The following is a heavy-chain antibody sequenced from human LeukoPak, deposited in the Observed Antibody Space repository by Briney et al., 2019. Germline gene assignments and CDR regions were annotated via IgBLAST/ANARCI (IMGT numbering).Heavy chain of an antibody. CDR2: IKEDGSEQ. Sequence: GGSLRLSCAASGFTFSSYWMNCVRQAPGKGLEWVANIKEDGSEQYYVDSVKGRFTISRDNAKNTLYLQRDSLRAEDTAVYYCARQRFCDYWGQGTLVTVSS. J-gene: IGHJ4*02. V-gene: IGHV3-7*01. CDR3: ARQRFCDY. D-gene: IGHD3-3*01. CDR1: GFTFSSYW.